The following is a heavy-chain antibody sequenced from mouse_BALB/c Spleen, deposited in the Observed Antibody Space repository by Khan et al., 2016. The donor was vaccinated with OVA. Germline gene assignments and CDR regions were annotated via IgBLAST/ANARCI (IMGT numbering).Heavy chain of an antibody. CDR3: TVYGNYEGYFDV. J-gene: IGHJ1*01. CDR1: GFTFSSYW. Sequence: EVQLQESGGGLVQPGGSMKLSCVASGFTFSSYWMSWVRQSPEKGLEWVAEIRLKSDNYATHYAESVKGKFTISRDDSKSRLYLQMNSLRAEDTGIYYCTVYGNYEGYFDVWGAGTTVTVSS. D-gene: IGHD2-1*01. V-gene: IGHV6-6*02. CDR2: IRLKSDNYAT.